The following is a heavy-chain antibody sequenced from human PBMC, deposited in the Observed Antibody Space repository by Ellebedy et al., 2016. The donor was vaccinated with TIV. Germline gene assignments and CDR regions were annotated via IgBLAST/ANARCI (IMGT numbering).Heavy chain of an antibody. Sequence: PGGSLRLSCAVSGFTFSSYSMSWVRQAPGKGLEWVSAISGSGDSPHYADSVKGRFTISRDTSKNTLYLKMNSLRAEDTAVYYCAKDRFSSAWYGGYFDYWGQGTLVTVSS. V-gene: IGHV3-23*01. CDR2: ISGSGDSP. CDR1: GFTFSSYS. D-gene: IGHD6-19*01. J-gene: IGHJ4*02. CDR3: AKDRFSSAWYGGYFDY.